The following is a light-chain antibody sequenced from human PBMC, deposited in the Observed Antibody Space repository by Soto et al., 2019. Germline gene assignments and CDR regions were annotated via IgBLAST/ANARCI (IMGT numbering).Light chain of an antibody. Sequence: DIQMTQPPSSLSASVGDRVTITCRASQSISSHLIWYQQKSGRAPNPLIYAASTLRSGVPSRFSGSGSGTDFILTISTLQPEDFATYYCQQNYSTPRTFGQGTQVEIK. CDR2: AAS. CDR1: QSISSH. J-gene: IGKJ1*01. V-gene: IGKV1-39*01. CDR3: QQNYSTPRT.